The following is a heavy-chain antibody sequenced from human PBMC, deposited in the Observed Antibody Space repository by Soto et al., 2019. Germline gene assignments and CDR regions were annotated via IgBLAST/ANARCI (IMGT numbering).Heavy chain of an antibody. CDR1: GYTFTSYG. D-gene: IGHD6-13*01. CDR2: ISAYNGNT. J-gene: IGHJ6*02. Sequence: QVQLVQSGAEVKKPGASVKVSCKASGYTFTSYGISWVRQAPGQGLEWMGWISAYNGNTNYAQKLQGRVTMTTDTXTXTAYMELRSLRSDDTAVYYCARAAAAGTDYYYGMDVWGQGTTVTVSS. V-gene: IGHV1-18*01. CDR3: ARAAAAGTDYYYGMDV.